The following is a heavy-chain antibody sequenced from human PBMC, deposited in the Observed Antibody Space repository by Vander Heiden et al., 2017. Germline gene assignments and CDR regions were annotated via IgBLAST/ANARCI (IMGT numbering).Heavy chain of an antibody. CDR1: GYIFTNFG. CDR2: ISAYDANT. D-gene: IGHD3-10*01. V-gene: IGHV1-18*01. CDR3: ARALPYYYGRVTQGYTGY. Sequence: QVQLVQSGAEVKKPGASVKVSCKASGYIFTNFGINWVRQAPGQGLEWMGWISAYDANTNYAQNFQGRVTMTTDTSTNTVYMDLRSLRSDDTAVYYCARALPYYYGRVTQGYTGYWGQGTLVTVSS. J-gene: IGHJ4*02.